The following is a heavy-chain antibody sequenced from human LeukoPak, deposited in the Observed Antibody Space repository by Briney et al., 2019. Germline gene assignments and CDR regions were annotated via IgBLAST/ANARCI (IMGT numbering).Heavy chain of an antibody. CDR3: AREYSGWYYFDY. J-gene: IGHJ4*02. CDR2: INAGNGNT. CDR1: GYTFTSYA. Sequence: ASVKVSCKASGYTFTSYAMHWVRQAPGQRLEWMGWINAGNGNTKCSQKFQGRVTITRDTSASTAYMELSSLRSEDTAVYYCAREYSGWYYFDYWGQGTLVTVSS. V-gene: IGHV1-3*01. D-gene: IGHD6-19*01.